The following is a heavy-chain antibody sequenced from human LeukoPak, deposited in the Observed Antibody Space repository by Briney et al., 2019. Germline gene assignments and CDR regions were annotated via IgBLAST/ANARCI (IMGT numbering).Heavy chain of an antibody. J-gene: IGHJ4*02. CDR1: GGSISSYY. CDR2: IYYSGST. CDR3: ARAVKGGLLWFGELPHYFDY. V-gene: IGHV4-59*01. D-gene: IGHD3-10*01. Sequence: SETLSLTCTVSGGSISSYYWSWIRQPPGKGLEWIGYIYYSGSTNYNPSLKSRVTISVDTSKNQFSLKLSSVTAADTAVYYCARAVKGGLLWFGELPHYFDYWGQGTLVTVSS.